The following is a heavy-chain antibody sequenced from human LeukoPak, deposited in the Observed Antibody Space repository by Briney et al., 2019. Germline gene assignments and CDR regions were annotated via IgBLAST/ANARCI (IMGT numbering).Heavy chain of an antibody. V-gene: IGHV3-23*01. Sequence: GTLTLTCAASAFTFSTYDMTWVRQAPGKGLKWVSSINNIGGNTYYADSVKGRFTISRANSKNTLFLEMTSLRADDTAVYYCAKGTELEYWGQGTLVSVSS. J-gene: IGHJ4*02. CDR2: INNIGGNT. CDR1: AFTFSTYD. CDR3: AKGTELEY. D-gene: IGHD1-7*01.